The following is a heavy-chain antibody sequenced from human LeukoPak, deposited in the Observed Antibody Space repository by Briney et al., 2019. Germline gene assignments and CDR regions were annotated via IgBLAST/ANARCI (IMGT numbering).Heavy chain of an antibody. J-gene: IGHJ4*02. Sequence: GGSLRLSCAAFGFTFSSYSMNWVRQAPGKGLEWVSSISSSSSYIYYADSVKGRFTISRDNAKNSLYLQMNSLRAEDTAVYYCAREVEQWPYYFDYWGQGTLVTVSS. CDR1: GFTFSSYS. V-gene: IGHV3-21*01. D-gene: IGHD6-19*01. CDR3: AREVEQWPYYFDY. CDR2: ISSSSSYI.